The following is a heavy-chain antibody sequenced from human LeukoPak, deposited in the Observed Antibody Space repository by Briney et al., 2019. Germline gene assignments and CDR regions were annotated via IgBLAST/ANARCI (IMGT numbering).Heavy chain of an antibody. J-gene: IGHJ4*02. CDR1: GFSFSRVW. CDR2: IKLDGSEK. Sequence: PGGSLRLSCAASGFSFSRVWMSWVRQAPGKGPEWVASIKLDGSEKYYVDSVKGRFTISRDNAKNSLYLQMSTLRAEDTAVYYCAKEGYWGQGTLVTVSS. CDR3: AKEGY. V-gene: IGHV3-7*01.